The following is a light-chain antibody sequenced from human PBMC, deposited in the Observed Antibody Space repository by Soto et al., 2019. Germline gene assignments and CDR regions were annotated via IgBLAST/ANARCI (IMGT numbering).Light chain of an antibody. Sequence: EIVLTQSPGTLSLSPGERATLSCRASQSVSSTYLAWYQQKPGQAPRLLVYGASSRATGIPDRFSGSASGADFTLTISRLEPEDFAVDYCQQYDSSPPGYTFGQGTKLEIK. CDR3: QQYDSSPPGYT. CDR1: QSVSSTY. CDR2: GAS. J-gene: IGKJ2*01. V-gene: IGKV3-20*01.